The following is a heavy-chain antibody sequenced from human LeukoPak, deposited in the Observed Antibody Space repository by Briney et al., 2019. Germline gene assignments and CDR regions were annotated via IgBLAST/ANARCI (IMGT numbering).Heavy chain of an antibody. J-gene: IGHJ5*02. D-gene: IGHD2-8*01. CDR1: GGSISSYY. CDR2: INHSGIT. Sequence: PSETLSLTCTVSGGSISSYYWSWIRQPPGKGLEWIGEINHSGITNYNPSLKSRVTISLDTSKNQFSLKLSSVTAADTAVYYCARAELMGSYNWFDPWGQGTLVTVSS. CDR3: ARAELMGSYNWFDP. V-gene: IGHV4-34*01.